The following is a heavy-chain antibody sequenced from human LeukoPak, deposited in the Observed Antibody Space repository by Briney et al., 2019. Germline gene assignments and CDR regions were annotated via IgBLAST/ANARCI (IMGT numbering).Heavy chain of an antibody. CDR2: INHSGGT. V-gene: IGHV4-34*01. D-gene: IGHD3-10*01. CDR1: GGSFSGFR. CDR3: ARGSGSYLHYYYGMDV. Sequence: PSETLSLTCAVSGGSFSGFRWHWIRQPPGKGPEWIGEINHSGGTTYNPSLKSRVTISVDTSKIQFSLNLTSVTAADTAVYYCARGSGSYLHYYYGMDVWGQGTTVTVSS. J-gene: IGHJ6*02.